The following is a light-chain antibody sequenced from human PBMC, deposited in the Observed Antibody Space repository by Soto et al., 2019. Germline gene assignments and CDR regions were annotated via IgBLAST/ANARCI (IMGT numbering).Light chain of an antibody. Sequence: VMSQSPANMYSSPRDRATLSRRASQSVSSYLAWFQQKPGQAPRLLIYDATNRATGIPARFNGSGSGTDFTLTISSLEPEDFAVYYCQQRRSWPQAFGQGTKVDIK. CDR1: QSVSSY. CDR3: QQRRSWPQA. J-gene: IGKJ1*01. V-gene: IGKV3-11*01. CDR2: DAT.